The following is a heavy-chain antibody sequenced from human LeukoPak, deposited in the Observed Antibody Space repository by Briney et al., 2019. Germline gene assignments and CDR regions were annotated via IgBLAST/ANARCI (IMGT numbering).Heavy chain of an antibody. CDR2: ISSSSSYI. Sequence: GGALGLFCAASGFTFRSYSMNWVRQAPGKGLELVSSISSSSSYIYYADSVKGRFTISRDNAKNSLYLQMNSLRAEDTAVYYCARDDSSGYYSSYYYYYGMDVWGQGTTVTVSS. CDR3: ARDDSSGYYSSYYYYYGMDV. CDR1: GFTFRSYS. D-gene: IGHD3-22*01. J-gene: IGHJ6*02. V-gene: IGHV3-21*01.